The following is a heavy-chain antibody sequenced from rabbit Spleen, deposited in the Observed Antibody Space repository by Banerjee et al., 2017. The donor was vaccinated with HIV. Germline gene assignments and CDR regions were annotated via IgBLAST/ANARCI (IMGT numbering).Heavy chain of an antibody. J-gene: IGHJ6*01. CDR3: ARDSGSSFSSYGMDL. CDR1: GFSFSSSYW. CDR2: IDSGSSGFT. Sequence: QSLEESGGDLVKPGASLTLTCTASGFSFSSSYWMCWVRQAPGKGLEWIACIDSGSSGFTYFASWAKGRFTISKTSSTTVTLQMTSLTAADTATYFCARDSGSSFSSYGMDLWGPGTLVTVS. V-gene: IGHV1S40*01. D-gene: IGHD8-1*01.